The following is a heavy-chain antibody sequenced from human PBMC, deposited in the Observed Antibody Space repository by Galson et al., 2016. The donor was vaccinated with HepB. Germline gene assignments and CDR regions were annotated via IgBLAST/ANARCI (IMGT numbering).Heavy chain of an antibody. J-gene: IGHJ3*02. Sequence: SLRLSCAASGFTFGSYWMVWVRQAPGEGLEWVANINQDGSEKYYVDSVKGRFTISRDNAKNSLYLQMNSLRAEDTAVYYCARALVSFYDSSCYYYVMPHDAFDIWGQGTVVTVSS. CDR3: ARALVSFYDSSCYYYVMPHDAFDI. CDR1: GFTFGSYW. CDR2: INQDGSEK. V-gene: IGHV3-7*03. D-gene: IGHD3-22*01.